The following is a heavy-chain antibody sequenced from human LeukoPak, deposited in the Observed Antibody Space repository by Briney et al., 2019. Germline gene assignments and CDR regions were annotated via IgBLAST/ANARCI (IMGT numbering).Heavy chain of an antibody. V-gene: IGHV3-30*02. CDR2: IRYDGSNK. Sequence: GGSLRLSCAASGFTFSSYGMHWVRQAPGKGLEWVAFIRYDGSNKYYADSVKGRFTISRDNSKNTLYLQMNSLRAEDTAVYYCAKDLSQQLVRFPVDYWGQGTLVTVSS. CDR1: GFTFSSYG. J-gene: IGHJ4*02. D-gene: IGHD6-13*01. CDR3: AKDLSQQLVRFPVDY.